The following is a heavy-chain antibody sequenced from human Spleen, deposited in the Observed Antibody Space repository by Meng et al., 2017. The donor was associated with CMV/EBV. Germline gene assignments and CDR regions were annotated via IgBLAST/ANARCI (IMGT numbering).Heavy chain of an antibody. Sequence: SVKVSCKASGGTFNSHAVSWVRQAPGQGLEWMGLIIPVFSTPNYAQKFQGRVTITTDESTSTVYMEMGSLIFEDTAVYYCARVSPGVGDGFDVWGQGTTVTVSS. V-gene: IGHV1-69*05. CDR2: IIPVFSTP. D-gene: IGHD1-26*01. CDR1: GGTFNSHA. J-gene: IGHJ3*01. CDR3: ARVSPGVGDGFDV.